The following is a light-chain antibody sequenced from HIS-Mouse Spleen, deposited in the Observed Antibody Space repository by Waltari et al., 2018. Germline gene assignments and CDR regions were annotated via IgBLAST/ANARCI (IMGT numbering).Light chain of an antibody. CDR3: QAWDSSTDVV. CDR2: QDS. CDR1: KLGDKY. Sequence: SYELTQPPSVSVSPGQTASITCSGDKLGDKYACWYQQKPGQSPVLVIYQDSKRPSGIPERVSGSNSGNTAPLTISGTQAMDEADYYCQAWDSSTDVVFGGGTKLTVL. J-gene: IGLJ2*01. V-gene: IGLV3-1*01.